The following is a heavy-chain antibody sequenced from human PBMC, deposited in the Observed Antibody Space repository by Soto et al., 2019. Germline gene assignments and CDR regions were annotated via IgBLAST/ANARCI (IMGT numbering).Heavy chain of an antibody. CDR2: INHSGST. D-gene: IGHD6-13*01. J-gene: IGHJ5*02. CDR1: GGSFSGYY. Sequence: QVQLQQWGAGLLKPSETLSLTCAVYGGSFSGYYWSWIRQPPGKGLEWIGEINHSGSTNYNPSLKSRVTISVDTCKNQFSLKLSSVSAADTAVYYCASGSSSLSHNWIDPWGQGTLVTVSS. CDR3: ASGSSSLSHNWIDP. V-gene: IGHV4-34*01.